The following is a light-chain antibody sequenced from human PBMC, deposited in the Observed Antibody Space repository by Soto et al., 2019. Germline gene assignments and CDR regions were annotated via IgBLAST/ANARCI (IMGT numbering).Light chain of an antibody. CDR2: DAS. CDR1: QSIRSR. CDR3: QQYNNYLRT. J-gene: IGKJ1*01. Sequence: DIQMTQSPSTLSASVGDRVTITCRASQSIRSRLAWYQQKPGKAPKALIYDASGLESGVPSRFSGSGSGTEFTLTISSLQPDDFATYYCQQYNNYLRTFGQGTKVEVK. V-gene: IGKV1-5*01.